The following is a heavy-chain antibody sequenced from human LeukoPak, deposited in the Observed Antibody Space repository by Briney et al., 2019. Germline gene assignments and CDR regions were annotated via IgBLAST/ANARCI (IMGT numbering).Heavy chain of an antibody. V-gene: IGHV4-30-4*08. Sequence: PSETLSLTCSVSGGSISSGDHYWSWIRQPPGKGLEWIGYIYYSGSTYYNPSLKSRVSISVDTSRNQFSLKLGSVTAADTAVYYCARARCDTAITPRYWYFDLWGRGTLVAVSS. CDR2: IYYSGST. J-gene: IGHJ2*01. D-gene: IGHD5-24*01. CDR3: ARARCDTAITPRYWYFDL. CDR1: GGSISSGDHY.